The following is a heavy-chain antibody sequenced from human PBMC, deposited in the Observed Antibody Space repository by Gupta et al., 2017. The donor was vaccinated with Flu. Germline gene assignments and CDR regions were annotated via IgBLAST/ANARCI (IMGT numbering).Heavy chain of an antibody. Sequence: QFQLQESGPGLVTPSQTLSLTCTVSGDSISGGNNFWTWIRQRPGKGLEWVGYIFYNGPTWYNPSLKSRLTISTDTSENQFSLKLSSATAADTAVYFCARVSGNFVNTWGRGTLVTVSS. V-gene: IGHV4-31*03. D-gene: IGHD4-23*01. CDR1: GDSISGGNNF. CDR2: IFYNGPT. J-gene: IGHJ5*02. CDR3: ARVSGNFVNT.